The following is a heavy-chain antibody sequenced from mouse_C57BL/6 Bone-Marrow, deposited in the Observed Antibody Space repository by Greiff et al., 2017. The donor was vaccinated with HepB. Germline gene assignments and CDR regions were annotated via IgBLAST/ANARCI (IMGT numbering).Heavy chain of an antibody. CDR3: AVYGNYDY. CDR2: IYPGDGDT. J-gene: IGHJ2*01. Sequence: VQVVESGPELVKPGASVKISCKASGYAFSSSWMNWVKQRPGKGLEWIGRIYPGDGDTNYNGKFKGKATLTADKSSSTAYMQLSSLTSKDSAVYFCAVYGNYDYWGQGTTLTVSS. V-gene: IGHV1-82*01. CDR1: GYAFSSSW. D-gene: IGHD2-1*01.